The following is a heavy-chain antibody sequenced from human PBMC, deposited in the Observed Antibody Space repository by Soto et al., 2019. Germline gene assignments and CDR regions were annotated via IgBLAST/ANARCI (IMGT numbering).Heavy chain of an antibody. CDR1: GFTFSSYA. Sequence: GGSLRLSCVASGFTFSSYAMHWVRQAPGKGLELVAIISYDGSKKYYAESVKGRFTISRDNSKNTLYLQMSSLRVDDTAVYYCASDMSRGITTIGLELHYWGQGTLVTVSS. V-gene: IGHV3-30-3*01. D-gene: IGHD3-22*01. CDR3: ASDMSRGITTIGLELHY. J-gene: IGHJ4*02. CDR2: ISYDGSKK.